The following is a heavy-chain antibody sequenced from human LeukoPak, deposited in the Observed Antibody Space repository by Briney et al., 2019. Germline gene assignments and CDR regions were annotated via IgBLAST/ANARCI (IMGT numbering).Heavy chain of an antibody. CDR1: GFTFSSYA. CDR2: ISGSGGST. J-gene: IGHJ5*02. Sequence: GGSLRLSCAASGFTFSSYAMSWVRQAPGKGLEWVSAISGSGGSTYYADSVKGRFTLSRDNSKHTLYLQMNSLRAEDTAVYYCAKDRTLSPTRKHGPPHPFDPWGQGTLVTVSS. V-gene: IGHV3-23*01. D-gene: IGHD1-1*01. CDR3: AKDRTLSPTRKHGPPHPFDP.